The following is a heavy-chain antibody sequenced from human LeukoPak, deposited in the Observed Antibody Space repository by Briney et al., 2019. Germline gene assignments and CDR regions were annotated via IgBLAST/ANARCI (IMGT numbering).Heavy chain of an antibody. CDR3: ATGRSSGWSYAFDI. D-gene: IGHD6-19*01. V-gene: IGHV3-13*01. CDR2: IVTLADT. J-gene: IGHJ3*02. CDR1: GLTFSSHD. Sequence: PGGSLRLSCAASGLTFSSHDMHWVRQVTGKGLEWVSAIVTLADTFYSDSVKGRFTISRENAKNSLYLQMNSLRAGDTAVYYCATGRSSGWSYAFDIWGRGTMVTVSS.